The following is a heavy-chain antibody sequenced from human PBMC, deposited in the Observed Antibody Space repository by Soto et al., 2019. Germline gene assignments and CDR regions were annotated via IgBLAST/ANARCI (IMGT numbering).Heavy chain of an antibody. V-gene: IGHV1-46*01. D-gene: IGHD6-19*01. CDR1: GYTFTSYY. Sequence: GASVKVSCKASGYTFTSYYMHWVRQAPGQGLEWMGIINPSGGSTSYAQKFQGRVTMTRDTSTSTVYMELSSLRSEDTAVYYCARAGKQWPVPLPDWFDPWGQGTLVTVSS. J-gene: IGHJ5*02. CDR3: ARAGKQWPVPLPDWFDP. CDR2: INPSGGST.